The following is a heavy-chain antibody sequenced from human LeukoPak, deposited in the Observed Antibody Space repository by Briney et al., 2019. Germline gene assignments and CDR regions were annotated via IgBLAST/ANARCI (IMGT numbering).Heavy chain of an antibody. Sequence: SETLSLTCTVSGGSISSSSYYWGWIRQPPGKGLEWIGSIYYSGSTYYNPSLKSRVTISIDTSKNQFSLKLSSVTAADTAVYYCARDPGVRGVIGFDYWGQGTLVTVSS. V-gene: IGHV4-39*07. CDR1: GGSISSSSYY. D-gene: IGHD3-10*01. CDR3: ARDPGVRGVIGFDY. J-gene: IGHJ4*02. CDR2: IYYSGST.